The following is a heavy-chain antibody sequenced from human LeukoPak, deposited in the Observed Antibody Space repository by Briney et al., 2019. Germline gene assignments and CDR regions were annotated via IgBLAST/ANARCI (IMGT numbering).Heavy chain of an antibody. CDR3: ARGSQLFDY. CDR1: GASIHNSGYF. CDR2: IYDSGSA. D-gene: IGHD1-1*01. Sequence: SETLSLTCTVSGASIHNSGYFWSWIRQHPGKGLEWLAYIYDSGSAYYNPSLKNRVIISVDASKNQFSLKLTSVTAADTAVYYCARGSQLFDYWGQGALVTVSS. V-gene: IGHV4-31*03. J-gene: IGHJ4*02.